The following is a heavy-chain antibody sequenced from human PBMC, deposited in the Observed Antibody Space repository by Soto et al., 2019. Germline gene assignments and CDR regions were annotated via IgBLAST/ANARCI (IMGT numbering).Heavy chain of an antibody. D-gene: IGHD3-22*01. CDR1: GFTFSSYA. CDR2: ISTNGGST. CDR3: VKGEYYYDSSGYYPFDC. J-gene: IGHJ4*02. V-gene: IGHV3-64D*06. Sequence: GGVPGLSCSASGFTFSSYAMHWVRQAPGKGLEYVSSISTNGGSTHYADSVKGRFTISRDNSKNTQYLQMSSLRADDTAVYYCVKGEYYYDSSGYYPFDCCGQGTLVPVSS.